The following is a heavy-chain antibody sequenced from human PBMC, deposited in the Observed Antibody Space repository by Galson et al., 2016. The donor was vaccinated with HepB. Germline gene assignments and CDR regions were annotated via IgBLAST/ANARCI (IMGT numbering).Heavy chain of an antibody. CDR2: IIPLFGTP. CDR3: ARGDYNKSPKLSSYYYYAMDV. J-gene: IGHJ6*02. CDR1: GGTFSTNA. V-gene: IGHV1-69*13. D-gene: IGHD4-11*01. Sequence: SVKVSCKASGGTFSTNAISWVRQAPGQGLVWMGGIIPLFGTPNYAQTFHGRVTITADESTSTAYMELRSLRSEDTAVYFCARGDYNKSPKLSSYYYYAMDVWGQGTTVTVSS.